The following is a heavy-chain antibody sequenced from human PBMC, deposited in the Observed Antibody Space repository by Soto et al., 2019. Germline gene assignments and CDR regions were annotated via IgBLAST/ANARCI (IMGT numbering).Heavy chain of an antibody. V-gene: IGHV4-59*01. CDR2: IYYSGST. Sequence: SETLSLTCTVSGGSFSSYYWSWIRQPPGKGLEWIGYIYYSGSTNYNPSLKSRVTISVDTSKNQFSLKLSSVTAADTAVYYCARGFDVHYDFWSGYYPDYFDYWGQGTLVTVSS. CDR3: ARGFDVHYDFWSGYYPDYFDY. CDR1: GGSFSSYY. J-gene: IGHJ4*02. D-gene: IGHD3-3*01.